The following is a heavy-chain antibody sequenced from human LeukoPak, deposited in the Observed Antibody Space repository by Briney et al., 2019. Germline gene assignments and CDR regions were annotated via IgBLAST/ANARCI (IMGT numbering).Heavy chain of an antibody. CDR2: IGTTTSTI. J-gene: IGHJ4*02. V-gene: IGHV3-48*02. Sequence: PGGSLILSCAASGFTFSNYGMNWVRQAPGKGLEWVSYIGTTTSTIYYADSLKGRFTISRDNAKNSLYLQMNSLRDEDTAVYYCARHDYGGNSGDYWGQGTLVTVSS. D-gene: IGHD4-23*01. CDR3: ARHDYGGNSGDY. CDR1: GFTFSNYG.